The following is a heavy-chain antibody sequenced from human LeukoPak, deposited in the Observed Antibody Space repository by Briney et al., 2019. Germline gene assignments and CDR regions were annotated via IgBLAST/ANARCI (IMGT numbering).Heavy chain of an antibody. CDR3: ASLYCSSTSCYRWAYYYYGMDV. CDR1: GFTFSSYS. D-gene: IGHD2-2*01. CDR2: ISSSSSYI. J-gene: IGHJ6*02. V-gene: IGHV3-21*01. Sequence: GGSLRLSCAASGFTFSSYSMNWVRQAPGKGLEWVSSISSSSSYIYYADSVKGRFTISRDNAKNSLYLQMNSLRAEDTAVYYCASLYCSSTSCYRWAYYYYGMDVWGQGTTVTVSS.